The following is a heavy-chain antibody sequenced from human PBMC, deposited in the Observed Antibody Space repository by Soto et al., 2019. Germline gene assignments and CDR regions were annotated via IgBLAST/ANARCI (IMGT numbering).Heavy chain of an antibody. V-gene: IGHV4-39*01. CDR3: ASSQKGYNWNYFDH. CDR1: GCSISGSYYY. CDR2: VFYTGFT. Sequence: SEALSVACAVSGCSISGSYYYWGWLRQSPGRGPEWIGSVFYTGFTSYNPSLESRVSVSVDTSKNQFSLKVSAVTAADTAVYYCASSQKGYNWNYFDHWGQGALVTVSS. D-gene: IGHD1-20*01. J-gene: IGHJ4*02.